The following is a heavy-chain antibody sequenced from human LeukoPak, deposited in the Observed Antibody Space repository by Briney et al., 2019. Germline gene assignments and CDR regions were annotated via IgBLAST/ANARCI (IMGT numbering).Heavy chain of an antibody. V-gene: IGHV1-2*02. CDR2: INPNSGGT. J-gene: IGHJ4*02. Sequence: GALVKVSCKASGYTFTGYYMHWVRQAPGQGLEWMGWINPNSGGTNYAQKFQGRVTMTRDTSISTAYMELSRLGYDDTAVYYCARDKVFSSSWYSPIDYWAREPWSPSPQ. CDR3: ARDKVFSSSWYSPIDY. D-gene: IGHD6-13*01. CDR1: GYTFTGYY.